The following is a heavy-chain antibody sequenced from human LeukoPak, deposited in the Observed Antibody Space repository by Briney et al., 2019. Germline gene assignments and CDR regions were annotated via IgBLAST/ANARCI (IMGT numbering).Heavy chain of an antibody. D-gene: IGHD4-23*01. V-gene: IGHV3-53*01. CDR2: TYSGGTT. J-gene: IGHJ4*02. CDR3: VRGNDYGGPYY. CDR1: GFTVNNNR. Sequence: PGGSLRLACAASGFTVNNNRMGWVRQAPGKGLEWVSITYSGGTTYYADSVKGRFTISRDNGKNTLFLQMNSLRAEDAAVYYCVRGNDYGGPYYWGQGTLVTVSS.